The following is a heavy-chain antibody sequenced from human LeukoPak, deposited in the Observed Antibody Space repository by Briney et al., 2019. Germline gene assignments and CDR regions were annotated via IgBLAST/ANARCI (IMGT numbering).Heavy chain of an antibody. V-gene: IGHV1-69*13. CDR1: GGTFSSYA. Sequence: ASVKVSCKASGGTFSSYAISWVRQAPGQGLEWMGGIIPIFGTANYAQKFQGRVTITADESTSTAYMEMNNLRSEDTAVYYCATSTLGGDTQVEPDDYWGQGTLVTVSS. J-gene: IGHJ4*02. CDR2: IIPIFGTA. D-gene: IGHD3-16*01. CDR3: ATSTLGGDTQVEPDDY.